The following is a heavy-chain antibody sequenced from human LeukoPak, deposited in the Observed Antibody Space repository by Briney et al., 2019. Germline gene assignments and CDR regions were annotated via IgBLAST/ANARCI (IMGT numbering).Heavy chain of an antibody. CDR3: ARDYCSSGSCNFDY. CDR1: GGSISSGDYY. D-gene: IGHD2-15*01. J-gene: IGHJ4*02. V-gene: IGHV4-30-4*08. CDR2: IYYSGST. Sequence: SQTLSLTCTVSGGSISSGDYYWSWIRQPPGKGLEWIGYIYYSGSTYYNPSLKSRVTISVDTSKNQFSLKLSSVTAADTAVYYCARDYCSSGSCNFDYWGQGTLVTVSS.